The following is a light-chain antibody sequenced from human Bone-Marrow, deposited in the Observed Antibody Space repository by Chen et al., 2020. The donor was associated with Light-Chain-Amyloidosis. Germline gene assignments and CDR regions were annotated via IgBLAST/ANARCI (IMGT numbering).Light chain of an antibody. CDR3: NSYSNSNSPYV. CDR2: EVS. Sequence: QSALAQPATVSGAPGQSITISCTGTTGDIDGYNYVSWYQHHPVRAPKLILYEVSIRPSGVSNRFSGSKSCNTASLTISGLQADDEADYYCNSYSNSNSPYVFGTGTTVTVL. J-gene: IGLJ1*01. V-gene: IGLV2-14*01. CDR1: TGDIDGYNY.